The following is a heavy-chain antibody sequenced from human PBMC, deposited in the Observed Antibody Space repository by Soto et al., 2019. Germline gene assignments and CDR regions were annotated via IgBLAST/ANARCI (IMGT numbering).Heavy chain of an antibody. V-gene: IGHV4-39*07. CDR2: ISNTGRT. CDR1: GGSISSDSYH. J-gene: IGHJ5*02. D-gene: IGHD3-16*01. Sequence: SETLSLTCTVSGGSISSDSYHWGWIRQSPEKGLEWIASISNTGRTYYNPSLKSRLTISVDTSKNQFSLKLTSVTAADTAIYYCARARQYYDCELDPWGQGTLVTVSS. CDR3: ARARQYYDCELDP.